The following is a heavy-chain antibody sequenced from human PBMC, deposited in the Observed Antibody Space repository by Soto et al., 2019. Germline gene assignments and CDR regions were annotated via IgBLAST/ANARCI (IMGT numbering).Heavy chain of an antibody. CDR1: GGSISSSSYY. CDR3: ARILKPTHGYGSGGNCYDY. Sequence: PSETLSLTCTVSGGSISSSSYYWGWIRQPPGKGLEWIGSIYYSGSTYYNPSLKSRVTISVDTSKNQFSLKLSSVTAADTAVYYCARILKPTHGYGSGGNCYDYRARGTLDPVSS. D-gene: IGHD2-15*01. V-gene: IGHV4-39*01. J-gene: IGHJ4*02. CDR2: IYYSGST.